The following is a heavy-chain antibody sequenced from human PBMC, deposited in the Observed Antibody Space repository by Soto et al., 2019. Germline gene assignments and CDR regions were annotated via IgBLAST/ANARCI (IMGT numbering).Heavy chain of an antibody. CDR1: RGSISSGTNY. V-gene: IGHV4-39*02. CDR3: ARVERSGWTPNFFDC. J-gene: IGHJ4*02. CDR2: IYYSGST. D-gene: IGHD6-19*01. Sequence: SETLSLTCTVSRGSISSGTNYWAWIRQPPGKGLEWIANIYYSGSTFYNPSLKSRVTISLDTSKNQFSLKLRSVTAADTALYYCARVERSGWTPNFFDCWGQGTLVTVSS.